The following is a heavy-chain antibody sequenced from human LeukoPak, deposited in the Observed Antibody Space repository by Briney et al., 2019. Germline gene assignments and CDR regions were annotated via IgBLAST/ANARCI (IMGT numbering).Heavy chain of an antibody. J-gene: IGHJ4*02. CDR2: FDPEDGET. Sequence: ASVKVSCKVSGYTLTELSMHWVRQAPGKGLEWMGGFDPEDGETIYAQKFQGRVTMTRDTSISTAYMELSRPRSDDTAVYYCARTPYYYGSGSHFDYWGQGTLVTVSS. CDR1: GYTLTELS. D-gene: IGHD3-10*01. V-gene: IGHV1-24*01. CDR3: ARTPYYYGSGSHFDY.